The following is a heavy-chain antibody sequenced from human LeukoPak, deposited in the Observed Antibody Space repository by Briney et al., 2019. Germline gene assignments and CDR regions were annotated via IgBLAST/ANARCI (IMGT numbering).Heavy chain of an antibody. D-gene: IGHD3-22*01. J-gene: IGHJ4*02. CDR2: IRSKAYGGTT. Sequence: PGGSLRLSCTASGFTFCDYAMSWVRQAPGKGLEWVGFIRSKAYGGTTEYAESVKSRFTISRDDSKSLAYLQLNSLKTEDTAVYYCTRVRYYDSSGEYYFDYWGQGTLVTVSS. CDR3: TRVRYYDSSGEYYFDY. CDR1: GFTFCDYA. V-gene: IGHV3-49*04.